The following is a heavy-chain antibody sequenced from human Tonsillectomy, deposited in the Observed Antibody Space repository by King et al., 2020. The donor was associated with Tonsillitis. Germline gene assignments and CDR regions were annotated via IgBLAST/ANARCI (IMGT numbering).Heavy chain of an antibody. CDR2: ISGSRNYI. J-gene: IGHJ4*02. CDR3: ARAHYYDSSGYYFFDY. V-gene: IGHV3-21*01. CDR1: GFTFSTYS. Sequence: VQLVESGGGLVKPGGSLRLSCAASGFTFSTYSMNWVRHAPGKGLEWVSSISGSRNYIYYADSVKVRFTISRDNAKNSLYLQMNSLRAEDTAVYYCARAHYYDSSGYYFFDYWGQGTLVTVSS. D-gene: IGHD3-22*01.